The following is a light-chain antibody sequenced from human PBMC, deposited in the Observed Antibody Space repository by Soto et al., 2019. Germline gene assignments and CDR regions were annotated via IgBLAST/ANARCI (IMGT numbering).Light chain of an antibody. CDR1: SSDVGGYNY. CDR3: SSYTSSSTSYV. Sequence: SVLTQPASVSGSPGQSITISCTGTSSDVGGYNYVSWYQQHPGKAPKLMSYDVSNRPSGVSNRFSGSKSGNTASLTISGLQAEDEADYYCSSYTSSSTSYVFGTGTQVTVL. J-gene: IGLJ1*01. CDR2: DVS. V-gene: IGLV2-14*01.